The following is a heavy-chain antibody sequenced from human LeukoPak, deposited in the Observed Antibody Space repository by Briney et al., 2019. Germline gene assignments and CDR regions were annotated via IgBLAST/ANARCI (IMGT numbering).Heavy chain of an antibody. V-gene: IGHV4-59*01. CDR1: GGSISSYM. CDR2: VYDSGVT. CDR3: ARGQTVRSYEF. J-gene: IGHJ4*02. Sequence: SETLSLTCTVAGGSISSYMWTWIRQTPEKGLEWMGHVYDSGVTDYNPALKSRVTISLDRSKDHFSMQVRAVTAADTAIYYCARGQTVRSYEFWDQGTLVTVSS. D-gene: IGHD3-22*01.